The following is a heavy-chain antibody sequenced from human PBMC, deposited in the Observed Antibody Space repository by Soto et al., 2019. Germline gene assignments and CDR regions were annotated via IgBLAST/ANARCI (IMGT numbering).Heavy chain of an antibody. J-gene: IGHJ6*02. Sequence: PGGSLRLSCAASGFTVSSNYMSWFRQAPGKGLEWVSVIYSGGSTYYADSVKGRFTISRDNAKNSLYLQMNSLRAEDTALYYCAKDWAIADDFWSGYGMDVWGQGTTVTVSS. CDR1: GFTVSSNY. D-gene: IGHD3-3*01. V-gene: IGHV3-53*05. CDR3: AKDWAIADDFWSGYGMDV. CDR2: IYSGGST.